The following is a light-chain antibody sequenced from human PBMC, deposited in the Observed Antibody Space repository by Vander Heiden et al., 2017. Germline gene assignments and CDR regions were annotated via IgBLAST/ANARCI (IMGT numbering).Light chain of an antibody. CDR1: SSNIGKNP. V-gene: IGLV1-44*01. Sequence: QSVLTHPPSASGTPGPRVPTPCSGSSSNIGKNPVNWYQQLPGTAPKLRIHTNNQRPSGGRDRFSGSKSGTSASLGISGLQSEDEAEYYCAAWDDSLSGWVFGGGTKLTVL. J-gene: IGLJ3*02. CDR2: TNN. CDR3: AAWDDSLSGWV.